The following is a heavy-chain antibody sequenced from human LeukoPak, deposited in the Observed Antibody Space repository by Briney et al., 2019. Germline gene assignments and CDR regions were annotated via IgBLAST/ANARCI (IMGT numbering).Heavy chain of an antibody. CDR2: ISSSSYI. CDR1: GFTFGSYS. D-gene: IGHD6-6*01. Sequence: GGSLRLSCAASGFTFGSYSMNWVRQAPGKGLEWVSSISSSSYIYYADSVKGRFTISRDNAKNSLYLQMNSLRAEDTAVYYCARDPEYSSSCFDYWGQGTLVAVSS. J-gene: IGHJ4*02. CDR3: ARDPEYSSSCFDY. V-gene: IGHV3-21*01.